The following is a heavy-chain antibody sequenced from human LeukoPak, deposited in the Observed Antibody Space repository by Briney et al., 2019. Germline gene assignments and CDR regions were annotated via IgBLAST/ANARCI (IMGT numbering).Heavy chain of an antibody. CDR2: IRYDGSNK. Sequence: GGSLRLSCAASGFTFSSYGMHWVRQAPGKGLEWVAFIRYDGSNKYYADSVKGRFTISRDNSKNTLYLQMNSLRAEDTAVYYCAKDAYSSSSWIDYWGQGTLVTVSS. CDR3: AKDAYSSSSWIDY. J-gene: IGHJ4*02. CDR1: GFTFSSYG. D-gene: IGHD6-6*01. V-gene: IGHV3-30*02.